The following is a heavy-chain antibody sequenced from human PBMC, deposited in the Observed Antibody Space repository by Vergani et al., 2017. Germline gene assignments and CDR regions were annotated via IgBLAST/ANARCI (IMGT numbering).Heavy chain of an antibody. CDR2: INPNSGGT. Sequence: QVQLVQSGAEVKKPGASVKVSCKASGYTFTGYYMHWVRQAPGQGLEWMGRINPNSGGTNYAQKFQGRVTMTRDTSISTAYMKLSRLRSDDTALYYCARVSCGGDGYSYYYYYYYMDVWGKGTTVTVSS. V-gene: IGHV1-2*06. CDR3: ARVSCGGDGYSYYYYYYYMDV. J-gene: IGHJ6*03. CDR1: GYTFTGYY. D-gene: IGHD2-21*01.